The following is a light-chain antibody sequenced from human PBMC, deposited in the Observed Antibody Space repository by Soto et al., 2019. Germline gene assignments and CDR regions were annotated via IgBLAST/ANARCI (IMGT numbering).Light chain of an antibody. CDR2: ANT. CDR1: SSNFGAGYD. J-gene: IGLJ2*01. V-gene: IGLV1-40*01. Sequence: QLVLTQPPSVSGAPGQRVTISCTGSSSNFGAGYDVHWYQQIPGTAPKLLIYANTNRPSGVPDRFSGSKSGTSASLAITGLQAEDEADYYCQSYDSSLSGVVFGGGTKLTVL. CDR3: QSYDSSLSGVV.